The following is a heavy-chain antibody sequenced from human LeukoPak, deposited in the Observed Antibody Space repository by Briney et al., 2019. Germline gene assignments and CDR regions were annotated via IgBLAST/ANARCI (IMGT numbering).Heavy chain of an antibody. Sequence: SQTLSLTCAISGDSVSSNSAAWNWIRQSPSRGLEWLGRTYYRSKWYNDYAVSVKSRITINPDTSKNQFSLQLNSVTPEDTAVYYCARVVLDPSLPRQQLVRGFDYWGQGTLVTVSS. D-gene: IGHD6-13*01. CDR2: TYYRSKWYN. CDR1: GDSVSSNSAA. V-gene: IGHV6-1*01. J-gene: IGHJ4*02. CDR3: ARVVLDPSLPRQQLVRGFDY.